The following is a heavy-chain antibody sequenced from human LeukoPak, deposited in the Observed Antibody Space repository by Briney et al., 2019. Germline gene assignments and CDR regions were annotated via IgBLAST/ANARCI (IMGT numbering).Heavy chain of an antibody. V-gene: IGHV1-2*02. Sequence: ASVKVSCKASGYTFTGYYMHWVRQAPGQGLEWMGWINPNSGGTNYAQKFQGRVTMTRDTSISTANMELSRLRSGDTAVYYCATIVVVAATTDYWGQGTLVTVSS. J-gene: IGHJ4*02. D-gene: IGHD2-15*01. CDR2: INPNSGGT. CDR1: GYTFTGYY. CDR3: ATIVVVAATTDY.